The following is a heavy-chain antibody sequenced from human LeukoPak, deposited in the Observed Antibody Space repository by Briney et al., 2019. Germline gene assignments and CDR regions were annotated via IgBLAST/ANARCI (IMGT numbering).Heavy chain of an antibody. CDR1: GYTFTGYY. D-gene: IGHD3-16*02. CDR2: INPNSGGT. Sequence: ASVKVSCKASGYTFTGYYMHWVRQAPGQGLEWMGRINPNSGGTNYAQEFQGRVTMTRDTSISTAYMELSRLRSDDTAVYYCARDPADYVWGSYREHFDYWGQGTLVTVSS. V-gene: IGHV1-2*06. CDR3: ARDPADYVWGSYREHFDY. J-gene: IGHJ4*02.